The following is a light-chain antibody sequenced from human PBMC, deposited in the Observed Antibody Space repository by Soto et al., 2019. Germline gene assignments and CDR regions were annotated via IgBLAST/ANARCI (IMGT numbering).Light chain of an antibody. CDR2: GAS. Sequence: EIVLTQSPGTLSLSPGERATLSCRASQSVSSSYLTWYQLKPGQAPRLLIYGASSRATGIPDSFSGSGSGKDLTLTISRLYPEDFAVYYCQGYGNSRAFGQGTKVEIK. V-gene: IGKV3-20*01. CDR3: QGYGNSRA. J-gene: IGKJ1*01. CDR1: QSVSSSY.